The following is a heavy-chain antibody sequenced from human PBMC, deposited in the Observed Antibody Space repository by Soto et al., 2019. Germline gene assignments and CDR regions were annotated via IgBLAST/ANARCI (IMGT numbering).Heavy chain of an antibody. V-gene: IGHV3-33*08. Sequence: HPGGSLRLSCAASGFTFSSYGMHWVRQAPGKGLEWVAVIWYDGSNKYYADSVKGRFTISRDNSKNTLYLQMNSLRAEDTAVYYCARARSQWMDLFESDVEYYYYYYGMDVWGQGTTVTVSS. CDR2: IWYDGSNK. J-gene: IGHJ6*02. CDR1: GFTFSSYG. D-gene: IGHD3-10*01. CDR3: ARARSQWMDLFESDVEYYYYYYGMDV.